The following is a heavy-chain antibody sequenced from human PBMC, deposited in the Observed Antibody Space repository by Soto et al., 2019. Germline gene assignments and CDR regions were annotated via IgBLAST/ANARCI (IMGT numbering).Heavy chain of an antibody. V-gene: IGHV3-30*18. CDR1: GFTFSNYG. CDR3: AKAVGYCSSTSCRDYYFYYGMDA. CDR2: ISYDGSNK. J-gene: IGHJ6*02. D-gene: IGHD2-2*01. Sequence: PGGSLRLSCAASGFTFSNYGMHWVRQAPGKGLEWVAVISYDGSNKYYADSVKGRFTMSRDNSKNTLYLQMNSLRAEDTAVYYCAKAVGYCSSTSCRDYYFYYGMDAWGQGTTVTVSS.